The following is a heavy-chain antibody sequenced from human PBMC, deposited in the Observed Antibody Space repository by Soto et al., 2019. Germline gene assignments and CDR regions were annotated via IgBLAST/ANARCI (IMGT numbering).Heavy chain of an antibody. CDR3: AKDPLSAAGNKAFDY. V-gene: IGHV3-23*01. D-gene: IGHD6-13*01. Sequence: PGGSLRLSCEASGFTFNNYALSWVRQAPGKGLEWVSTISDGVGTTYYADSVKGRFTISRDNSKNTVYLQMNSLRVEDTAVYYCAKDPLSAAGNKAFDYWGQGTLVTVSS. CDR2: ISDGVGTT. CDR1: GFTFNNYA. J-gene: IGHJ4*02.